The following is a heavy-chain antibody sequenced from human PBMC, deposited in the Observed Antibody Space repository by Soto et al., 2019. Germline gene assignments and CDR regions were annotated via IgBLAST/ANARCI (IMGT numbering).Heavy chain of an antibody. J-gene: IGHJ4*02. Sequence: GGSQILCYAASGFTVTDSVRSWVRQAPGKGLEWVSVIYSSGTSYYGDSVQGRLTISRDRSKNTVYLQMNSLRAEDTAVYYCARAGVYDSLIDHWGPGTLVTVSS. D-gene: IGHD5-12*01. CDR1: GFTVTDSV. CDR2: IYSSGTS. V-gene: IGHV3-53*01. CDR3: ARAGVYDSLIDH.